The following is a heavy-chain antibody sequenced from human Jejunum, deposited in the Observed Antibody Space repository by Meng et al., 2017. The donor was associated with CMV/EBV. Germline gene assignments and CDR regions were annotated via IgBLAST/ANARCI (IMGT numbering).Heavy chain of an antibody. CDR2: IHDTGST. J-gene: IGHJ4*02. CDR3: ARGSIFVSFDS. CDR1: GGSISGGDYY. V-gene: IGHV4-30-4*01. D-gene: IGHD3-3*01. Sequence: GQLHNPAPGLLKPPQTLFLTCTVSGGSISGGDYYWSWIRQPPGKGLEWIGYIHDTGSTYYNPSLTSRVDISVGTSNNQFSLTLTSVTAADTAVYFCARGSIFVSFDSWGQGTLVTVSS.